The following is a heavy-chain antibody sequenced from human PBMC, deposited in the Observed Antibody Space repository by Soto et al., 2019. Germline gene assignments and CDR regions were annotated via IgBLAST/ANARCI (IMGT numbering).Heavy chain of an antibody. CDR2: IYYSGST. Sequence: SETLSLTCTVSGGSISSYYWSWIRQPPGKGLEWIGYIYYSGSTNYSPSLKSRVTISVDTSKNQFSLKLSSVTAADTAVYYCSSSSGWYNWFDPWGQGTLVTVSS. CDR3: SSSSGWYNWFDP. CDR1: GGSISSYY. J-gene: IGHJ5*02. D-gene: IGHD6-25*01. V-gene: IGHV4-59*01.